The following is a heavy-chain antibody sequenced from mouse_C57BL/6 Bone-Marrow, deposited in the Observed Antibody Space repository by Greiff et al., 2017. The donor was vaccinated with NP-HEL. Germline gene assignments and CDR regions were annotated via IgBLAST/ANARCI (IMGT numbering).Heavy chain of an antibody. V-gene: IGHV5-17*01. J-gene: IGHJ4*01. CDR3: VPGGYYDYDDYAMDY. CDR1: GFTFSDYG. D-gene: IGHD2-4*01. CDR2: ISSGSSTI. Sequence: EVHLVESGGGLVKPGGSLKLSCAASGFTFSDYGMHWVRQAPEKGLEWVAYISSGSSTIYYADTVKGRFTISRDNAKNTLFLQMTSLRSEDTAMYYCVPGGYYDYDDYAMDYWGQGTSVTVSS.